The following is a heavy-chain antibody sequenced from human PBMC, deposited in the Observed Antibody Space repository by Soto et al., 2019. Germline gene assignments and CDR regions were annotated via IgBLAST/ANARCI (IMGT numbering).Heavy chain of an antibody. CDR3: ATIFVGRFGEHRAFEC. J-gene: IGHJ4*02. D-gene: IGHD3-10*01. V-gene: IGHV1-2*02. Sequence: GASVKVSCKASGYTFTGYYMHWVRQAPLQVLEWMVWINPNSGGTNYAQKLQGRVTMTRDTSISTAYMELSRLRSDDTAVYYCATIFVGRFGEHRAFECWCQAPRVTVSS. CDR1: GYTFTGYY. CDR2: INPNSGGT.